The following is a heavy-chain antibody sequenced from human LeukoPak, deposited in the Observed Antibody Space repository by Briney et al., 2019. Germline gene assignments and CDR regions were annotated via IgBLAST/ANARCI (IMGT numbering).Heavy chain of an antibody. CDR1: GFTFTSYG. V-gene: IGHV3-48*04. CDR3: AREGGEWELLRTFDY. Sequence: GGSLRLSCAASGFTFTSYGMYWVRQAPGKGLEWVSYISSSGSTMYYADSVKGRFTISRDNAKNSLYLQMNSLRAEDTAVYYCAREGGEWELLRTFDYWGQGTLVTVSS. J-gene: IGHJ4*02. D-gene: IGHD1-26*01. CDR2: ISSSGSTM.